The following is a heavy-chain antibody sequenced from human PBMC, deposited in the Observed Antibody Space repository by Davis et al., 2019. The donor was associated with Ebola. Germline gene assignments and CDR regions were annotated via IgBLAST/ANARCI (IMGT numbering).Heavy chain of an antibody. Sequence: GGSLRLSCAASGFTFSSYWMSWVCQAPGKGLEWVANIKQDGSEKYYVASVTGRFTIFRDNAKNSLYLQMNSLRAEDTAVYYCARVLRSGWWDWYFDLWGRGTLVTVSS. CDR3: ARVLRSGWWDWYFDL. J-gene: IGHJ2*01. V-gene: IGHV3-7*01. D-gene: IGHD6-19*01. CDR1: GFTFSSYW. CDR2: IKQDGSEK.